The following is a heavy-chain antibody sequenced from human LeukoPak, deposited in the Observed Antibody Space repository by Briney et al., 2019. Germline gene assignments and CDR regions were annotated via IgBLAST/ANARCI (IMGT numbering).Heavy chain of an antibody. CDR3: ARPPTRSSSEYYFDY. J-gene: IGHJ4*02. Sequence: PGGSLRLSCAASGFTFSSYAMSWVRQAPGKGLEWVSAISGSGGSTYYADSVKGRFTISRDNSKNTLYLQMNSLRAEDTAVYYCARPPTRSSSEYYFDYWGQGTLVTVSS. CDR2: ISGSGGST. D-gene: IGHD6-13*01. CDR1: GFTFSSYA. V-gene: IGHV3-23*01.